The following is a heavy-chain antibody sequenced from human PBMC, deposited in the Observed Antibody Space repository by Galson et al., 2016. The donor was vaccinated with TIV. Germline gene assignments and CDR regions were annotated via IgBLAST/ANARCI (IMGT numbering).Heavy chain of an antibody. CDR2: IDWDGDK. Sequence: PALVKPTQTLTLTCTFSGFSLNSDGMYVSWIRQPPGKALEWLARIDWDGDKYYSTFLQTRLTISKDTSKNQVVLTMTNMDPVDTATYYCVRTPYGDSFGWYFDLWGRGTLVTVSS. CDR1: GFSLNSDGMY. D-gene: IGHD4-17*01. J-gene: IGHJ2*01. V-gene: IGHV2-70*11. CDR3: VRTPYGDSFGWYFDL.